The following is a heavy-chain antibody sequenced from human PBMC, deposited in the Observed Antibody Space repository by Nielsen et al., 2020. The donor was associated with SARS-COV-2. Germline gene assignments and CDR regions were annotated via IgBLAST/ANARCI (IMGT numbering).Heavy chain of an antibody. CDR1: GFTFSSYG. J-gene: IGHJ6*02. CDR3: AKDRPYGMDV. CDR2: ISYDGSNK. Sequence: CAASGFTFSSYGMHWVRQAPGKGLEWVAVISYDGSNKYYADSVKGRFTISRDNSKNTLYLQMNSLRAEDTAVYYCAKDRPYGMDVWGQGTTVTVSS. V-gene: IGHV3-30*18.